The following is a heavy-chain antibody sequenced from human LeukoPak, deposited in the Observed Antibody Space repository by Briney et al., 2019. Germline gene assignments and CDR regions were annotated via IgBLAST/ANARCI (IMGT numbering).Heavy chain of an antibody. CDR2: ISYIGDKM. CDR3: AELGITMIGGV. D-gene: IGHD3-10*02. CDR1: GFTFSSSA. V-gene: IGHV3-23*01. J-gene: IGHJ6*04. Sequence: PGGSLRLSCAASGFTFSSSAMSWVRQAPGKGLEWVSAISYIGDKMYYADSVKGRFTISRDNAKNSLYLQMNSLRAEDTAVYYCAELGITMIGGVWGKGTTVTISS.